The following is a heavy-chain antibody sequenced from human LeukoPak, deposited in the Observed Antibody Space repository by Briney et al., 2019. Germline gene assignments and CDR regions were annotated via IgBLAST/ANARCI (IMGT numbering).Heavy chain of an antibody. Sequence: NSVKGRFTISRDNSKDTLYLQMGSLRAEDTAVYYCVGDYSGTHSFDYWGQGTLVTVSS. V-gene: IGHV3-64*01. J-gene: IGHJ4*02. D-gene: IGHD1-26*01. CDR3: VGDYSGTHSFDY.